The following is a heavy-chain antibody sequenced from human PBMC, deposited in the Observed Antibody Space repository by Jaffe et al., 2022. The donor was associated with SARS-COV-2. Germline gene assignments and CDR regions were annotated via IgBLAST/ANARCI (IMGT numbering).Heavy chain of an antibody. J-gene: IGHJ5*02. CDR1: GGSISSGDYY. CDR2: IYYSGST. D-gene: IGHD6-6*01. CDR3: ARGQIVLASSSSFRNWFDP. V-gene: IGHV4-30-4*01. Sequence: QVQLQESGPGLVKPSQTLSLTCTVSGGSISSGDYYWSWIRQPPGKGLEWIGYIYYSGSTYYNPSLKSRVTISVDTSKNQFSLKLSSVTAADTAVYYCARGQIVLASSSSFRNWFDPWGQGTLVTVSS.